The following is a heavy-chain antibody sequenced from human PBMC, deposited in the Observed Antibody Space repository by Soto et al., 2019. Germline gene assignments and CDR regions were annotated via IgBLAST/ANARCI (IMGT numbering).Heavy chain of an antibody. CDR1: GFTFSSYS. CDR3: ARDAARGYDSSGSHDY. Sequence: GGSLRLCCAASGFTFSSYSMNWVRQAPGKGLEWVSSISSSSSYIYYADSVKGRFTISRDNAKNSLYLQMNSLRAEDTAVYYCARDAARGYDSSGSHDYWGQGTLVTVSS. V-gene: IGHV3-21*01. J-gene: IGHJ4*02. D-gene: IGHD3-22*01. CDR2: ISSSSSYI.